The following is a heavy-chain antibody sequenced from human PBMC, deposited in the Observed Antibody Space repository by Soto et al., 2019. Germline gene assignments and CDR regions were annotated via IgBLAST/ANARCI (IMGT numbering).Heavy chain of an antibody. J-gene: IGHJ5*02. D-gene: IGHD2-21*02. V-gene: IGHV6-1*01. CDR2: TYYRSKWYS. Sequence: SQTLSLTCVISGDSVSSNSAGWTWIRQSPSRGLEWLGRTYYRSKWYSDYAGSVKSRITINADTSKNQFSLQLNSVTPEDTAVYYCARVTALFDWFDPWGQGTLVTSPQ. CDR3: ARVTALFDWFDP. CDR1: GDSVSSNSAG.